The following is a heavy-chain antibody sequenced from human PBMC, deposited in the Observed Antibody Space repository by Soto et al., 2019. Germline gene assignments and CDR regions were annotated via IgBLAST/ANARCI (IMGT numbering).Heavy chain of an antibody. Sequence: GGSLRLSCAASGFTFSSYSMNWVRQAPGKGLEWVSSISSSSSYIYYADSVKGRFTISRDNAKNSLYLQMNSLRAEDTAVYYCARWGRSNPYYYYYYGMDVWGQGTTVTVSS. CDR1: GFTFSSYS. V-gene: IGHV3-21*01. D-gene: IGHD3-16*01. CDR2: ISSSSSYI. CDR3: ARWGRSNPYYYYYYGMDV. J-gene: IGHJ6*02.